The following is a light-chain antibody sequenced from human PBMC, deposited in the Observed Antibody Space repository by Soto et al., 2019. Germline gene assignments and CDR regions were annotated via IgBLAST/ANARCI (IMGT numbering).Light chain of an antibody. Sequence: EIVLTQSPGTLSLSPGERATLSCSASQSVSSSYLAWYQQKPGQPPRLLIYAASSRATGIPDRFSGSGSGTDFSLTISRLEPEDFAVCYCQQYDTSPRTFGQGTKVDIK. CDR3: QQYDTSPRT. V-gene: IGKV3-20*01. CDR2: AAS. J-gene: IGKJ1*01. CDR1: QSVSSSY.